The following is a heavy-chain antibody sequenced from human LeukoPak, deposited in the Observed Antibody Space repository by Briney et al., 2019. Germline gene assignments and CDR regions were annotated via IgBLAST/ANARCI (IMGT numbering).Heavy chain of an antibody. CDR2: IYYSRNT. V-gene: IGHV4-39*01. D-gene: IGHD6-13*01. Sequence: PSETLPLTCIVSGCSVSSGSHYWAWIRPPPGMGLEWIGSIYYSRNTYYSPSLKSRVTISVDTSKNQFSLELSSGTATDTAVYYCARGEDVAAAGIEYWGQGTLVTVSS. CDR1: GCSVSSGSHY. CDR3: ARGEDVAAAGIEY. J-gene: IGHJ4*02.